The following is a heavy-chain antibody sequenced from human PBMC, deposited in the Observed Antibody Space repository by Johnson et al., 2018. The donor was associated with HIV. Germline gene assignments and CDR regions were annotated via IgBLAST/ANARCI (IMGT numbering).Heavy chain of an antibody. CDR3: AREMATICPQNFCDAFDI. D-gene: IGHD5-24*01. Sequence: QVQLVESGGGLVKPGGSLRLSCAASGFTFSDYYMSWIRQAPGKGLEWVAVISYDGSNKYYADSVKGRFTISRDNSKNTLYLQMNSLRAEDTAVYYCAREMATICPQNFCDAFDIWGQGTMVTVSS. CDR2: ISYDGSNK. V-gene: IGHV3-30*03. CDR1: GFTFSDYY. J-gene: IGHJ3*02.